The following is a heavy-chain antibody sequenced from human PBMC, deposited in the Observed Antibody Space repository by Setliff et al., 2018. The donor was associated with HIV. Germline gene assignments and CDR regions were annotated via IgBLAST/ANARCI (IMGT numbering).Heavy chain of an antibody. CDR2: VYYTGST. CDR3: TRLAGGYADY. V-gene: IGHV4-59*08. J-gene: IGHJ4*02. D-gene: IGHD5-12*01. CDR1: SDSIRFYY. Sequence: SETLSLTCTVSSDSIRFYYWTWIRQPPGKGLEWIGNVYYTGSTNYNPSLKSRITISIDTSKNQFSLKMSSVTAADTAVYYCTRLAGGYADYWGQGTLVTVSS.